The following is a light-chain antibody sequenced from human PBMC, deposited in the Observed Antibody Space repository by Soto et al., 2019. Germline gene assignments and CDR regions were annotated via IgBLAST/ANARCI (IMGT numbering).Light chain of an antibody. V-gene: IGKV3-20*01. CDR3: QQYDDSPRQ. CDR2: GAS. J-gene: IGKJ1*01. Sequence: EIVLTQSPGTLSLSPGEGATLSCRASQSVTSSYLAWYQQKPGQAPRLLIYGASSRATGIPDRFSGSGSGTDFTIKISRMETEYFEVYYCQQYDDSPRQFCQGTKVDIK. CDR1: QSVTSSY.